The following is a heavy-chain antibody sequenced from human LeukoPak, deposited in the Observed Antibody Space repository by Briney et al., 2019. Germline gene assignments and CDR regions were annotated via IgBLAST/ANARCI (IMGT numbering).Heavy chain of an antibody. J-gene: IGHJ4*02. D-gene: IGHD2-8*02. V-gene: IGHV4-59*02. Sequence: SETLSLTCSVSGDSVTSTYWSWIRQPPGKGLEWIAYGHHSESSNYNPSFRSRVIIPVDTSRNQFSLRLSSVTAADTAIYYCARESAGSLHDSTAAFHYWGQGILVIVSS. CDR3: ARESAGSLHDSTAAFHY. CDR1: GDSVTSTY. CDR2: GHHSESS.